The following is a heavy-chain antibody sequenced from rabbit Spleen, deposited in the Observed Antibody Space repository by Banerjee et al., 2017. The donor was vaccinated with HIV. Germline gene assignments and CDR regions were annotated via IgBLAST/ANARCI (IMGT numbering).Heavy chain of an antibody. J-gene: IGHJ4*01. CDR3: ARDSDDYGDYYFNL. Sequence: QEQLEESGGGLVKPEGSLTLTCKASGIDFINNYYICWVRQAPGKGLELIACIYSSSGTTWYANWAKGRFIITRSTSLNTVDLKMTSLTAADTATYFCARDSDDYGDYYFNLWGQGTLVTVS. V-gene: IGHV1S43*01. CDR1: GIDFINNYY. CDR2: IYSSSGTT. D-gene: IGHD2-1*01.